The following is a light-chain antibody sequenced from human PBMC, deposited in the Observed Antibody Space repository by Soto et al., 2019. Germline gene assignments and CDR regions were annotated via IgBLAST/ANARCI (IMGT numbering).Light chain of an antibody. Sequence: DIPMTQSPSSVSASVGDRVTITSRASQGINKWLAWYQQKPGTAPKLLIYSASSLQSGVPSRFSVSGSGTDFTLTISSLQPEDFATYYCQQANTFALTFGGGTKVEI. CDR1: QGINKW. CDR2: SAS. V-gene: IGKV1-12*01. CDR3: QQANTFALT. J-gene: IGKJ4*01.